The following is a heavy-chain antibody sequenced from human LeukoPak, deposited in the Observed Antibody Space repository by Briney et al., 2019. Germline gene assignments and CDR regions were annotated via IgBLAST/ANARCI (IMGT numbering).Heavy chain of an antibody. J-gene: IGHJ4*02. CDR1: GFTFNSYA. Sequence: GGSLRLSCAASGFTFNSYAMHWVRQAPGKGLEYVSAISSNGGSTYYANSVKGRFTISRDNSKNTLYLQMGSLRAEDMAVYYCARDYDDFWSGYPSSFCDYWGQGTLVTVSS. CDR2: ISSNGGST. V-gene: IGHV3-64*01. D-gene: IGHD3-3*01. CDR3: ARDYDDFWSGYPSSFCDY.